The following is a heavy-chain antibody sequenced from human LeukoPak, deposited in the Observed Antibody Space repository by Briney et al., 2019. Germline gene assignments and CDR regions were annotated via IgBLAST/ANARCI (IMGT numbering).Heavy chain of an antibody. V-gene: IGHV3-23*01. CDR2: ISGSGGST. CDR1: GFTFSSYA. CDR3: AKALGPIPGTWFDP. D-gene: IGHD3-10*01. Sequence: GGSLRLSCAASGFTFSSYAMSWVRQAPGKGLEWVSAISGSGGSTYYADSVKGRFTISRDNSKNTLYLQMSSLRAEDTAVYYCAKALGPIPGTWFDPWGQGTLVTVSS. J-gene: IGHJ5*02.